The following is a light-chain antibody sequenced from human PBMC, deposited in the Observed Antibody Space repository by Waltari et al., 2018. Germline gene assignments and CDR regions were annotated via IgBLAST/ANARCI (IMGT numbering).Light chain of an antibody. V-gene: IGKV3-15*01. Sequence: EIVMTPSPATLSVSPGERATLSCRASQSVNSNLAWYQQKPGQAPRLLIYGASTGATGIPAGFSGSGSGTEFTLTISSLQSEDFAVYYCQQYNNWPFTFGGGTKVEIK. J-gene: IGKJ4*01. CDR1: QSVNSN. CDR2: GAS. CDR3: QQYNNWPFT.